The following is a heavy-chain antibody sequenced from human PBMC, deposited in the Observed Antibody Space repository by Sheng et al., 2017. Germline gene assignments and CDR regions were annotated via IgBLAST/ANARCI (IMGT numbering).Heavy chain of an antibody. Sequence: EVQLVESGGGLVKPGGSLRLSCAASGFTFSTYSMNWIRQASGKGLEWVSFISSSSSYIFYADSVKGRFTISRDNAKNSLYLQMNSLRAEDTAVYYCARARGNSGYDFDYWGQGTLVTVSS. CDR2: ISSSSSYI. CDR3: ARARGNSGYDFDY. CDR1: GFTFSTYS. D-gene: IGHD5-12*01. J-gene: IGHJ4*02. V-gene: IGHV3-21*01.